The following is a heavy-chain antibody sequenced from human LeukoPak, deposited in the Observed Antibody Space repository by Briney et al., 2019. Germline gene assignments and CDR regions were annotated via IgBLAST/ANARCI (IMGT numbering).Heavy chain of an antibody. CDR3: ARGHGYSYGPSFDY. CDR2: ISSSSSTI. D-gene: IGHD5-18*01. V-gene: IGHV3-48*01. J-gene: IGHJ4*02. Sequence: PGGSLRLSCAASGFTFSSYSMNWVRQAPGKGLEWVSYISSSSSTIYYADSVKGRFTISRDNAKNSLYLQMNCLRAEDTAVYYCARGHGYSYGPSFDYWGQGTLVTVSS. CDR1: GFTFSSYS.